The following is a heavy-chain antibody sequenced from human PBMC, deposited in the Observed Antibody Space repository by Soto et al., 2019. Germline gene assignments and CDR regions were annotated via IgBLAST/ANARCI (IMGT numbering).Heavy chain of an antibody. Sequence: EVHLLESGGGLVHPGESLRLSCGASGFTFSSCVMTWVRQAPGKGLEWVSCITDSGTGTYYADCVKGRFTISRDNSKNTMYMQMNNLRAEDTGVYYCAKGLINGRWYAEDWGQGTLVTVSS. CDR2: ITDSGTGT. V-gene: IGHV3-23*01. CDR3: AKGLINGRWYAED. CDR1: GFTFSSCV. D-gene: IGHD6-13*01. J-gene: IGHJ4*02.